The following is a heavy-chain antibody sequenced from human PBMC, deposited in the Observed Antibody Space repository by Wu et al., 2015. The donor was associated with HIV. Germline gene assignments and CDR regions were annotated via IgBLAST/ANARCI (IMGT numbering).Heavy chain of an antibody. V-gene: IGHV1-8*01. D-gene: IGHD2/OR15-2a*01. CDR2: MNPSSGNT. J-gene: IGHJ4*02. Sequence: QVQLVQSGAEVKKPGTSVKVSCKTSGYTFSNYDVNWVRHAAGQGLEWMGWMNPSSGNTGYAQKFQGRLIMTRNTSINTAYMELSSLTSEDTAIYYCARGAVFPPLTYWGQGTLIAVSS. CDR1: GYTFSNYD. CDR3: ARGAVFPPLTY.